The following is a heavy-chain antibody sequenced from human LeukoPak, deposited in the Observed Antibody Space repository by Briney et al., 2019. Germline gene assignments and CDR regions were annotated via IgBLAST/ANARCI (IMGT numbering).Heavy chain of an antibody. J-gene: IGHJ5*02. CDR1: GGSISSGGYY. CDR3: ARGPDYYDSSGRGANWFDP. Sequence: KPSETLSLTCTVSGGSISSGGYYWSWIRQHPGQGLEWIGYIYYSGSTYYNPSLKSRVTISVDTSKNQFSLKLSSVTAADTAVYYCARGPDYYDSSGRGANWFDPWGQGTLVTVSS. CDR2: IYYSGST. V-gene: IGHV4-31*03. D-gene: IGHD3-22*01.